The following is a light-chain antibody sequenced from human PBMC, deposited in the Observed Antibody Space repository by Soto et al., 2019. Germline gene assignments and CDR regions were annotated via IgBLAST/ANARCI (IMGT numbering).Light chain of an antibody. V-gene: IGKV3-20*01. Sequence: EIVLTQSPGTLSLSPGERATLSCRASQSVSNNYLAWYQQKPGQAPRLLIYGASNRATGIPDRFSGSGSGTDFTLTISRLEPEDFAIYYCQHYRSAPFTFGPGTKVDIK. CDR2: GAS. CDR3: QHYRSAPFT. J-gene: IGKJ3*01. CDR1: QSVSNNY.